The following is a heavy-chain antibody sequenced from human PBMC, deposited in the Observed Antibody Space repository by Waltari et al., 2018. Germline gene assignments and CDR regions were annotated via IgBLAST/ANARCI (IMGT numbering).Heavy chain of an antibody. D-gene: IGHD3-10*01. CDR2: IYNSGTT. V-gene: IGHV4-39*01. J-gene: IGHJ4*02. CDR3: VRPPHCRGNTCTAL. Sequence: QVYLQESGPGLVKPSESLSLTCTVSGASVKSTSDYWGWIRQPPGKGLEWIGSIYNSGTTYYNPSLKSRVTISVDASDKQFYLTLTSVTAPDTAVYFCVRPPHCRGNTCTALWGQGALVTVSS. CDR1: GASVKSTSDY.